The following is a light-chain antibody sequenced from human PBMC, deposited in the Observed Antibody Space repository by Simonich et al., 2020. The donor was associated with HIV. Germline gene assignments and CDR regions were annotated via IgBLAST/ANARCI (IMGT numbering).Light chain of an antibody. CDR1: QSISTW. CDR2: WAS. Sequence: DIQMTQSPSTLSASVGDRVTITCRASQSISTWLAWYQQKPGQPPKLLIYWASTRECGVPDRFSGSGSGTDFTLTISSLQAEDVAVYYCQQSYSTPLTFGGGTKVEIE. CDR3: QQSYSTPLT. V-gene: IGKV1-5*03. J-gene: IGKJ4*01.